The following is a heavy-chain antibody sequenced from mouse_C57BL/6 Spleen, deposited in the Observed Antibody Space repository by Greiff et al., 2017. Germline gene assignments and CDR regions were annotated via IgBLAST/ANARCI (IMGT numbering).Heavy chain of an antibody. CDR3: ARRNYEPTGFAY. Sequence: EVKLMESGGDLVKPGGSLKLSCAASGFTFSSYGLSWVRQTPDKRLEWVATISSGGSYTYYPDSVKGRFTISRDNAKNTLYLQMSSLKSEDTAMYCGARRNYEPTGFAYWGQGTLVTVSA. J-gene: IGHJ3*01. CDR1: GFTFSSYG. V-gene: IGHV5-6*02. CDR2: ISSGGSYT. D-gene: IGHD1-1*01.